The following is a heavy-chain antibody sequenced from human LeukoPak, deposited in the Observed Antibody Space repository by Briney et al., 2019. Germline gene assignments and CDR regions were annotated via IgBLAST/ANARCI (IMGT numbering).Heavy chain of an antibody. Sequence: GGSLRLSCAASGFTFSSYTFNWVRQAPGKGLEWVSSITPSSSYLYYADSLEGRFTISRDNANNSLYPQMNSLREEDTAVYFCARHDVEMATIIDYWGQGTLVTVSS. CDR2: ITPSSSYL. CDR3: ARHDVEMATIIDY. J-gene: IGHJ4*02. D-gene: IGHD5-24*01. V-gene: IGHV3-21*01. CDR1: GFTFSSYT.